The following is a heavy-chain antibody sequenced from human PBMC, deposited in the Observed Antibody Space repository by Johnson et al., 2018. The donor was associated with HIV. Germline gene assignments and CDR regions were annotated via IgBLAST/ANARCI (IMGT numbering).Heavy chain of an antibody. Sequence: QVQLVESGGGLVKPGGSLRLSCAASGFTFSDSYMSWIRQAPGKGLEWVSYISSSGSTIYYADSVKGRFTISRDQAKNSLFLQMNSLRAEDTAVYYCSRHSPRGYIGYDAFDIWGQGTVVTVSS. CDR3: SRHSPRGYIGYDAFDI. D-gene: IGHD5-12*01. CDR1: GFTFSDSY. J-gene: IGHJ3*02. CDR2: ISSSGSTI. V-gene: IGHV3-11*04.